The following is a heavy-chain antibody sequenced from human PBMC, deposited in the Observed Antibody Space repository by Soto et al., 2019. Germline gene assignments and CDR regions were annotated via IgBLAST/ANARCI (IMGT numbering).Heavy chain of an antibody. CDR3: ARSSHHDFWSGYYLFDY. Sequence: KTSETLSLTCAVSGYSISSGYYWGWIRQPPGKGLEWIGSIYHSGSTYYNPSLKSRVTISVDTSKNQFSLKLSSVTAADTAVYYCARSSHHDFWSGYYLFDYWGQGTLVTVSS. J-gene: IGHJ4*02. D-gene: IGHD3-3*01. V-gene: IGHV4-38-2*01. CDR2: IYHSGST. CDR1: GYSISSGYY.